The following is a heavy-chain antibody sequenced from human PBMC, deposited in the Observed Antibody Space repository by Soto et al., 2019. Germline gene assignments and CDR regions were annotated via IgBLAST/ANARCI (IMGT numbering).Heavy chain of an antibody. V-gene: IGHV3-23*01. D-gene: IGHD2-21*01. CDR1: GFTFSSYA. J-gene: IGHJ6*02. Sequence: EVQLLESGGGLVQPGGSLRLTCAASGFTFSSYAMSWVRQAPGKGLEWVSAISGSGGSTYYADSVKGRFTISRDNSKHTLYLQMNSLRAEDTAVYYCAKFNIVAYGMDVWGQGTTVTVCS. CDR3: AKFNIVAYGMDV. CDR2: ISGSGGST.